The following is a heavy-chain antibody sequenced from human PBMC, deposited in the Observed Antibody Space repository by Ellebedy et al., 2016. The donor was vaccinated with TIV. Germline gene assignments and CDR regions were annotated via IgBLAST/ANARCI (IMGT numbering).Heavy chain of an antibody. CDR2: ISYDGSNK. Sequence: GESLKISXAASGFTFSDYYMSWIRQAPGKGLEWVAVISYDGSNKYYADSVKGRFTISRDNAKNSLYLQMNSLRAEDTAVYYCARAMTTVTTVGMDVWGQGTTVTVSS. D-gene: IGHD4-17*01. V-gene: IGHV3-30*03. CDR1: GFTFSDYY. CDR3: ARAMTTVTTVGMDV. J-gene: IGHJ6*02.